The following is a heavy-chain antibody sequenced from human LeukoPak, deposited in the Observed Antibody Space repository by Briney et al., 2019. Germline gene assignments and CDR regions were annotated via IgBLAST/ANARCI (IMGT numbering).Heavy chain of an antibody. CDR1: GFTFSSYA. CDR2: ISGSGGST. Sequence: VGSLRLSCAVSGFTFSSYAMSWVRQAPGKGLEWVSAISGSGGSTYYADSVKGRFTISRDNSKNTLYLQMNTLRAEDTAVYYCAKAPNDYGDSYFDHWGQGTLVTVSS. V-gene: IGHV3-23*01. D-gene: IGHD4-17*01. J-gene: IGHJ4*02. CDR3: AKAPNDYGDSYFDH.